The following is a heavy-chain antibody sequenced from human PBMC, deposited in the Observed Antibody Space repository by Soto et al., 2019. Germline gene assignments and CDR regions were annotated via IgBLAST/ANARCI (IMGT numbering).Heavy chain of an antibody. CDR1: GFTFDDYA. D-gene: IGHD2-2*01. CDR3: AKARYCSSTSCYVFGFDY. Sequence: GGSLRLSCAASGFTFDDYAMHWVRQAPGKGLEWVSGISWNSGSIGYADSVKGRFTISRDNAKNSLYLQMNSLRAEDTALYYCAKARYCSSTSCYVFGFDYWGQGTLVTVSS. CDR2: ISWNSGSI. J-gene: IGHJ4*02. V-gene: IGHV3-9*01.